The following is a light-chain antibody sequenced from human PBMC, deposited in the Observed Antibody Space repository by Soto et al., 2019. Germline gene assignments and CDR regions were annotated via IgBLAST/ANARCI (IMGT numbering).Light chain of an antibody. CDR3: QQYNKWPPWT. V-gene: IGKV3-20*01. CDR2: GAS. J-gene: IGKJ1*01. Sequence: EIVLTQSPGTLSLSPGERATLSCRASQSVSSSYLAWYQQKPGQAPRLLIYGASSRATGIPDRFSGSGSGTYFILTISSLQSEDFAVYYCQQYNKWPPWTFGQGTKVDIK. CDR1: QSVSSSY.